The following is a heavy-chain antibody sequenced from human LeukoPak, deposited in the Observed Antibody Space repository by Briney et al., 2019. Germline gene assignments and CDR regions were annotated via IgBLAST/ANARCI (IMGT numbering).Heavy chain of an antibody. D-gene: IGHD5-18*01. J-gene: IGHJ4*02. CDR1: GFTFSNYT. Sequence: PGGTLRLSCAASGFTFSNYTMSWIRKAPRKGLERVSYISISGSTISYADSAKGRFTISRDNAKNSLYLQMNSLRAGDRAVYSCARDYGPTRGRGYSGGDYWGQGTLVTVSS. V-gene: IGHV3-11*01. CDR3: ARDYGPTRGRGYSGGDY. CDR2: ISISGSTI.